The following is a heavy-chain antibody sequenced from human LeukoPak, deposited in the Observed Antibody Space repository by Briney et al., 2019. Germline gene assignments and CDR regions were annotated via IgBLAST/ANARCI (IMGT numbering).Heavy chain of an antibody. CDR2: IYYSGGT. CDR3: ARLGFGGGYSNYYHYMDV. D-gene: IGHD1-26*01. V-gene: IGHV4-39*01. CDR1: GGSISSSNYY. J-gene: IGHJ6*03. Sequence: PSETLSLTCTVSGGSISSSNYYWGWIRQPPGKGLEWIGSIYYSGGTYYNPSLKSRVTISVDTSKNQFSLKLNSVTAADTAVYYCARLGFGGGYSNYYHYMDVWGKGTTVTVSS.